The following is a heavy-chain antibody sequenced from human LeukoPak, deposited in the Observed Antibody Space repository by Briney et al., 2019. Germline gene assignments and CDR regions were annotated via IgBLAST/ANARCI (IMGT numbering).Heavy chain of an antibody. J-gene: IGHJ4*02. CDR1: GFAFSTYW. Sequence: GGSLRLSCAASGFAFSTYWMHWVRQAPGKGLVWVSQINTDGNSTTYADSVKGRFTVSRDNAKNTLYLQMNSLRAEDTAVYYCARELASGDWGQGTLVTVSS. CDR3: ARELASGD. V-gene: IGHV3-74*01. D-gene: IGHD6-13*01. CDR2: INTDGNST.